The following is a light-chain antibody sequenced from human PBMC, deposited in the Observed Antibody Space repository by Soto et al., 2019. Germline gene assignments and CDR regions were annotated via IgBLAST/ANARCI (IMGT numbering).Light chain of an antibody. CDR2: WAS. J-gene: IGKJ1*01. CDR1: QSVLYSSNNKNY. Sequence: DIVMTQSPDSLAVSLGERATINCKSSQSVLYSSNNKNYLAWYQQKVGQPPKLLIYWASTRESGVPDRFSGSGSGTDFTLTISSLQAADVAVYYCQQYYSTPWTFGQGTKVEIK. V-gene: IGKV4-1*01. CDR3: QQYYSTPWT.